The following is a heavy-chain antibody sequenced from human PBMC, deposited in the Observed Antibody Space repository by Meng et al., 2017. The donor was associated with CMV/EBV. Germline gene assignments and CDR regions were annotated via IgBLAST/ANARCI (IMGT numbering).Heavy chain of an antibody. V-gene: IGHV3-11*04. D-gene: IGHD2-21*01. CDR3: ARALCGGDCYSYYYYYGMDV. CDR1: GFTFSDYY. Sequence: GESLKISCAASGFTFSDYYMSWIRQAPGKGLEWASYISSSGSTIYYADSVKGRFTISRDNAKNSLYLQMNSLRAEDTAVYYCARALCGGDCYSYYYYYGMDVWGQGTTVTVSS. CDR2: ISSSGSTI. J-gene: IGHJ6*02.